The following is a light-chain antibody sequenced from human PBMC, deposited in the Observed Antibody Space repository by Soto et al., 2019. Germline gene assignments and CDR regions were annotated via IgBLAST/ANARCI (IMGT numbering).Light chain of an antibody. J-gene: IGLJ2*01. Sequence: QSALTQPASVSGSPGQSITISCTGDIGGYSFVSWYQQHPGKAPQLIIYEVTDRPSGLSNRFSGSKSGNTASLTISGLQAEDEADYYSSSYTASTTLFGGGTKLTVL. CDR2: EVT. CDR1: DIGGYSF. CDR3: SSYTASTTL. V-gene: IGLV2-14*01.